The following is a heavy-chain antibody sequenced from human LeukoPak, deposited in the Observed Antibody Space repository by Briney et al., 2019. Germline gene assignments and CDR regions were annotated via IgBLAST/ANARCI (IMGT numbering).Heavy chain of an antibody. J-gene: IGHJ4*02. V-gene: IGHV3-21*01. CDR3: ARDGAVAGGTPADFDY. D-gene: IGHD6-19*01. CDR1: GFPFSSYS. CDR2: NGRSSSYI. Sequence: GGSLRLSCAASGFPFSSYSMNWVRQAPGKGLVWVYSNGRSSSYIYCADSVKGRFTISRDNAKNSLYLQMNSLRAEDTAVYYCARDGAVAGGTPADFDYWGQGTLVTVSS.